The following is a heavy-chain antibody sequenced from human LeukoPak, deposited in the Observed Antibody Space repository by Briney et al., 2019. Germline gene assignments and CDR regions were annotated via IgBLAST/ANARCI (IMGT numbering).Heavy chain of an antibody. D-gene: IGHD3-9*01. CDR2: IYHSGTT. V-gene: IGHV4-30-2*01. Sequence: SRTLSLTCAVSGVSISSGGYSWSWIRQPPGKGLGWVGYIYHSGTTYYNPSRNSPVTISVDKSKNQSSLKLSSVTAADTPLYYCSRVVFLTGYHSVFDYWGQGTLVTVSS. CDR1: GVSISSGGYS. CDR3: SRVVFLTGYHSVFDY. J-gene: IGHJ4*02.